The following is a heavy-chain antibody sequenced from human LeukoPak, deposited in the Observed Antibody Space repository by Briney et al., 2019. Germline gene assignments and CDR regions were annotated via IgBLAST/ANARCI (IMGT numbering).Heavy chain of an antibody. V-gene: IGHV3-43D*04. J-gene: IGHJ5*02. CDR1: GFTFEDYA. Sequence: GGSLRLSCTASGFTFEDYALHWVRQFPGKGLEWVSLITWDGGKTFYAYSVKGRFTVSRDNSKSSLYLQMNSLRAEDTALYYCARNYYGSGSYLGYNWFDPWGQGTLVTVSS. CDR2: ITWDGGKT. D-gene: IGHD3-10*01. CDR3: ARNYYGSGSYLGYNWFDP.